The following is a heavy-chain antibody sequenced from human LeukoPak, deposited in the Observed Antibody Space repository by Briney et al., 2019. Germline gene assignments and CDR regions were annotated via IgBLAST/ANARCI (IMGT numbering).Heavy chain of an antibody. CDR3: ARVSRISPAK. J-gene: IGHJ4*02. CDR1: GGSISSGSYY. CDR2: IYTSGST. V-gene: IGHV4-61*02. D-gene: IGHD2-15*01. Sequence: SQTLSLTCTVSGGSISSGSYYWRWIRQPAGKGLEWIGRIYTSGSTNYSPSLKSRVTISVDTSKNQFSLKLSSVTAADTAVYYCARVSRISPAKWGQGTLVTVSS.